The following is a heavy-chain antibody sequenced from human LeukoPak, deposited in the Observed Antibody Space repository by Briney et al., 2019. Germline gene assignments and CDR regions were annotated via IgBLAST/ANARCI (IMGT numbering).Heavy chain of an antibody. CDR3: ARTPYYYGMDV. D-gene: IGHD3-10*01. V-gene: IGHV3-74*01. Sequence: PGGSLRLSCAASGFTSSYFWLHWVRQAPGKGLVWVSRINNDGSSTSYADSVKGRFTISRDNAKNTLSLQMNSLRAEDTAVYYGARTPYYYGMDVWGQGTTVTVSS. CDR1: GFTSSYFW. J-gene: IGHJ6*02. CDR2: INNDGSST.